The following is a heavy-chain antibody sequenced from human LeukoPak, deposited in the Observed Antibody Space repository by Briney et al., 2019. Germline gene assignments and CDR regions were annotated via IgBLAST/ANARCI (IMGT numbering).Heavy chain of an antibody. J-gene: IGHJ4*02. D-gene: IGHD6-19*01. CDR2: ISYDGSNK. CDR1: GFTFSSYA. V-gene: IGHV3-30-3*01. Sequence: QPGGSLRLSCAASGFTFSSYAMHWVRRAPGKGLEWVAVISYDGSNKYYADSVKGRFTISRDNSKNTLYLQMNSLRAEDTAVYYCARDSGWAFDYWGQGTLVTVSS. CDR3: ARDSGWAFDY.